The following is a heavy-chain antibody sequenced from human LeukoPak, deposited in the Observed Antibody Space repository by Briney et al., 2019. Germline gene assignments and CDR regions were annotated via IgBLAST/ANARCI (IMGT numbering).Heavy chain of an antibody. CDR2: ISSGSSTI. Sequence: PGGSLRLSCAASGFTFSSYSMNWVRQAPGKGLEWISYISSGSSTIYYADSVRGRFTISRDNSKNTLYLQMNSLRAEDTAVYYCAKDLATVVIGYYFDYWGQGTLVTVSS. D-gene: IGHD4-23*01. J-gene: IGHJ4*02. CDR1: GFTFSSYS. CDR3: AKDLATVVIGYYFDY. V-gene: IGHV3-48*01.